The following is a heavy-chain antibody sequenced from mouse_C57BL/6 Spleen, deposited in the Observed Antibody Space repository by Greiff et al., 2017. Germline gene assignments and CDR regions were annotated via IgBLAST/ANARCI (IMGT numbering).Heavy chain of an antibody. D-gene: IGHD1-1*01. Sequence: QVQLQQPGAELVKPGASVKMSCKASGYTFTSYWITWVKQRPGQSLEWIGDIYPGSGSTNYNEKFKSKATLTVDTSSSTAYMQLSSLTSEDSAVYYWARITTDFWYFDVWGTGTTVTVSS. CDR2: IYPGSGST. V-gene: IGHV1-55*01. CDR1: GYTFTSYW. CDR3: ARITTDFWYFDV. J-gene: IGHJ1*03.